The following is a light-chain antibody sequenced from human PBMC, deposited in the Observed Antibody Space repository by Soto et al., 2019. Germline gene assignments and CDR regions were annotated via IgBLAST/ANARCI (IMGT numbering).Light chain of an antibody. Sequence: AIRMTQSPSSLSASTGDRVTITCRASQGISSYLAWYQQKPGKAPKLLIYAASTLQSGVPSRFSGSGSGTDFTLTISFLQSEDFATYYCQQYYSYLHTFGQGTKLEIK. J-gene: IGKJ2*01. CDR1: QGISSY. V-gene: IGKV1-8*01. CDR3: QQYYSYLHT. CDR2: AAS.